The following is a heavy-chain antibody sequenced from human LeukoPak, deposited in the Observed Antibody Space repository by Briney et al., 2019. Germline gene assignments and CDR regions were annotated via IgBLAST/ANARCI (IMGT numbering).Heavy chain of an antibody. D-gene: IGHD1-14*01. CDR2: IFYSGST. V-gene: IGHV4-39*01. Sequence: PSETLSLTCTVSADSISTSNYYWGWIRQPPGKGLEWIGTIFYSGSTYYNPSLKSRVTISVDTSKNQFSLKLSSVTAADTTVYYCARGPDGRAYYAFDIWGQGTMVTVSS. CDR1: ADSISTSNYY. CDR3: ARGPDGRAYYAFDI. J-gene: IGHJ3*02.